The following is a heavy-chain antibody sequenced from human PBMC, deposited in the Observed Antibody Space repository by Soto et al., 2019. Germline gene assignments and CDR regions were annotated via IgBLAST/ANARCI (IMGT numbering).Heavy chain of an antibody. V-gene: IGHV1-2*02. J-gene: IGHJ4*02. Sequence: ASVKVSCKASGGTFSSYAISWVRRAPGQGLEWMGGIIPNSGGTNYAQKFQGRVTMTRDTSISTAYMELSRLRSDDTAVYYCARSPTLDYDFWSGYPVPLDYWGQGTLVTVSS. CDR2: IIPNSGGT. D-gene: IGHD3-3*01. CDR3: ARSPTLDYDFWSGYPVPLDY. CDR1: GGTFSSYA.